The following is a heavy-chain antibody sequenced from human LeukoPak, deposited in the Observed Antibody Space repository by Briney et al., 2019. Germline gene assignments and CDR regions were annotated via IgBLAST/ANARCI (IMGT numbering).Heavy chain of an antibody. CDR1: GFTFSSYA. D-gene: IGHD3-3*01. CDR2: ISGSGGST. Sequence: GGSLRLSCAASGFTFSSYAMSWVRQAPGKGLEWVSAISGSGGSTYYADSVKGRFTNSRDNSKNTLYLQMNSLRAEDTAVYYCAKGSVYDFWSGYSRHLNYWGQGTLVTVSS. J-gene: IGHJ4*02. V-gene: IGHV3-23*01. CDR3: AKGSVYDFWSGYSRHLNY.